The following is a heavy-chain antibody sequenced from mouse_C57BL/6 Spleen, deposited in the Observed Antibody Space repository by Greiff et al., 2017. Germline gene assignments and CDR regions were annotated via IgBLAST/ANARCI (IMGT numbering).Heavy chain of an antibody. D-gene: IGHD1-1*01. CDR1: GFNIKDDY. J-gene: IGHJ3*01. Sequence: VQLQQSGAELVRPGASVKLSCTASGFNIKDDYMHWVKQRPEQGLEWIGWIDPENGDTEYASKFQGKATITADTSSNTAYLQLSSLTSEDTAVYYGTTPYYCGSSYVGFAYWGQGTLVTVSA. V-gene: IGHV14-4*01. CDR2: IDPENGDT. CDR3: TTPYYCGSSYVGFAY.